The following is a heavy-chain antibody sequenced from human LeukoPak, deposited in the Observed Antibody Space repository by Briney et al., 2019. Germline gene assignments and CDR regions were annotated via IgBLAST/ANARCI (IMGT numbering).Heavy chain of an antibody. CDR2: TYYRSKWYN. CDR1: GDSVSSNSAG. Sequence: SQTLSLTCVISGDSVSSNSAGWNWIRQSPSRGLEWLGRTYYRSKWYNDYAVSVQSRITINPDTSKNQFSLHLNSVTPDDTAVYYGAGRGSYYGKWGQGTPVTVSS. J-gene: IGHJ4*02. V-gene: IGHV6-1*01. CDR3: AGRGSYYGK. D-gene: IGHD3-10*01.